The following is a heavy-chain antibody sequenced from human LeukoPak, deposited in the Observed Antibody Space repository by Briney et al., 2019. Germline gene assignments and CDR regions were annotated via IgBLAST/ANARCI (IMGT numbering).Heavy chain of an antibody. Sequence: GGSLRLSCEGTGFSFGIYWMSWVRQAPGKGLEWVANINEDGSEKYYVDSVKGRFTISRDNGKNALYLQMKSLRAEDTAVYYCARGRSWSGYSFDYWGQGTLVTVSS. CDR2: INEDGSEK. V-gene: IGHV3-7*01. CDR3: ARGRSWSGYSFDY. CDR1: GFSFGIYW. J-gene: IGHJ4*02. D-gene: IGHD3-3*01.